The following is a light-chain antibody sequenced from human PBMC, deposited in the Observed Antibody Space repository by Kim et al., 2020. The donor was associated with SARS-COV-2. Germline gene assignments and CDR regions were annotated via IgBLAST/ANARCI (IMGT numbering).Light chain of an antibody. V-gene: IGKV1-5*03. J-gene: IGKJ1*01. CDR3: QQYNSYSLT. CDR1: QNINSE. CDR2: DAS. Sequence: DIQMTQSPSTLSASIGDRVTITCRASQNINSELAWYQQIPGKAPKLLIYDASSLESEVPSRFSGSGSGTEFTLTISSLQPDDFATYYCQQYNSYSLTFGQGTKVDIK.